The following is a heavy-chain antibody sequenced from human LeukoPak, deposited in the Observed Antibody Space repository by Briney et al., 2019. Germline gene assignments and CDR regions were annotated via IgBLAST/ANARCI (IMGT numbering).Heavy chain of an antibody. CDR1: GFTFSSYG. J-gene: IGHJ5*02. CDR2: IWYDGSNK. CDR3: ARFAGYYDSSGQVLGTNWFDP. Sequence: GGSLRLSCAASGFTFSSYGMHWVRQAPGKGLEWVAVIWYDGSNKYYADSVKGRFTISRDNSKNTLYLQMNSLRAEDTAVYYCARFAGYYDSSGQVLGTNWFDPWGQGTLVTVSS. V-gene: IGHV3-33*01. D-gene: IGHD3-22*01.